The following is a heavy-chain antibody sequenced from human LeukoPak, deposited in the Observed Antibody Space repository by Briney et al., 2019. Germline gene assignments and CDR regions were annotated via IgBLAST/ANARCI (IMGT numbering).Heavy chain of an antibody. CDR1: GFTFSSYS. Sequence: GGSLRLSCAASGFTFSSYSMNWVRQAPEKGLEWVSSISSSSSYIYYADSVKGRFTISRDNAKNSLYLQMNSLRAEDTAVYYCARLGWAVAGRLEFEYWGQGTLVTVSS. J-gene: IGHJ4*02. CDR3: ARLGWAVAGRLEFEY. CDR2: ISSSSSYI. D-gene: IGHD6-19*01. V-gene: IGHV3-21*01.